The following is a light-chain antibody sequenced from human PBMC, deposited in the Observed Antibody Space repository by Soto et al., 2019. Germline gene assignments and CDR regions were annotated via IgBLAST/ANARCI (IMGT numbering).Light chain of an antibody. CDR3: MQALQTPT. CDR1: QSLLHSNGYNY. V-gene: IGKV2-28*01. CDR2: LGS. Sequence: DIVMTQSPLSLPVTPGEPASISCRSSQSLLHSNGYNYLDWYLQKPGQSPQLLISLGSNRASGVPDRFRGSGSGTDFTLKISRVEAEDVGVYFCMQALQTPTFGGGTKVEIK. J-gene: IGKJ4*01.